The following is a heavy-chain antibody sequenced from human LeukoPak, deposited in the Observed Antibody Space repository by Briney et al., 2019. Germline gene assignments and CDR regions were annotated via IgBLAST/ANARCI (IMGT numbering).Heavy chain of an antibody. CDR2: ISGSGGST. V-gene: IGHV3-23*01. CDR3: AKDGRLLEFYFDY. CDR1: GFTFSSHS. J-gene: IGHJ4*02. Sequence: PGGSLRLSCAASGFTFSSHSMNWVRQAPGKGLEWVSAISGSGGSTYYADSVKGRFTISRDNSKNTLYLQMNSLRAEDTAVYYCAKDGRLLEFYFDYWGQGTLVTVSS. D-gene: IGHD3-3*01.